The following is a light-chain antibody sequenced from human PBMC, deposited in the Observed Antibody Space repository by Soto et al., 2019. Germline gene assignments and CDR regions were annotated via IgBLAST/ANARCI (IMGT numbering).Light chain of an antibody. V-gene: IGKV3-15*01. CDR3: QHYGGMWT. Sequence: EIVMTQSPATLSVSPGERATLSCRASQSVSFNLAWYQQKPGQAPRLLIYGASTRATGIPARFSGSGSGTQFILTISSLQPDDFATYWCQHYGGMWTFGQGTKVEIK. CDR2: GAS. J-gene: IGKJ1*01. CDR1: QSVSFN.